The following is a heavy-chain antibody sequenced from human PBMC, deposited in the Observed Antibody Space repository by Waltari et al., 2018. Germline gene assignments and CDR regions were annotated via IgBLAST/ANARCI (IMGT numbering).Heavy chain of an antibody. V-gene: IGHV3-7*01. CDR3: ARDRGY. D-gene: IGHD3-10*01. CDR2: IKQDGSEK. CDR1: GFPLSSYW. J-gene: IGHJ4*02. Sequence: EVQVVESGGGLVQPGGSLRLSCAASGFPLSSYWMSWVRRAPGRGLEWGANIKQDGSEKYYGDSVKGRFTISRDNAKNSLYLQMNSLRAEDTAVYYCARDRGYWGQGTLVTVSS.